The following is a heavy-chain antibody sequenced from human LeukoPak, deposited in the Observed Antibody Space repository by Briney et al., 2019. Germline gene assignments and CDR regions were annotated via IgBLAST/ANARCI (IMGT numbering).Heavy chain of an antibody. V-gene: IGHV4-34*01. CDR1: GFTFSSYA. Sequence: GSLRLSCAASGFTFSSYAMSWIRQPPGKGLEWIGEINHSGSTNYNPSLKSRVTISVDTSKNQFSLKLSSVTAADTAVYYCARGPDRYYWGQGTLVTVSS. CDR3: ARGPDRYY. J-gene: IGHJ4*02. D-gene: IGHD3-22*01. CDR2: INHSGST.